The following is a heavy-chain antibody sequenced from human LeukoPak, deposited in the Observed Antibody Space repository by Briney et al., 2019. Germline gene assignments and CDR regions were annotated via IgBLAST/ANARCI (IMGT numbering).Heavy chain of an antibody. CDR3: ARDVGTFDY. D-gene: IGHD1-26*01. V-gene: IGHV3-48*03. CDR2: ISSSGSTI. Sequence: PGGSLRLSCAASGFTFSSYEMNWVRRAPGKGLEWVSYISSSGSTIYYADPVKGRFTISRDNAKNSLYLQMNSLRAEDTAVYYCARDVGTFDYWGQGTLVTVSS. J-gene: IGHJ4*02. CDR1: GFTFSSYE.